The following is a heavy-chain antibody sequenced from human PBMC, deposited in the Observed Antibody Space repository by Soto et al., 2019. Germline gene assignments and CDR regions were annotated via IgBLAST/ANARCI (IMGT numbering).Heavy chain of an antibody. CDR1: GDSMSRFY. D-gene: IGHD6-6*01. Sequence: SENLSLTCNVSGDSMSRFYWSWVRQPPGKGLEWLGKVYYTGSAVYSPSLKSRLTISIDTSTNQFSLRLTSMTAADTATYYCERVSDGSSYFDYWGPGTRVTVSS. V-gene: IGHV4-59*01. CDR3: ERVSDGSSYFDY. J-gene: IGHJ4*02. CDR2: VYYTGSA.